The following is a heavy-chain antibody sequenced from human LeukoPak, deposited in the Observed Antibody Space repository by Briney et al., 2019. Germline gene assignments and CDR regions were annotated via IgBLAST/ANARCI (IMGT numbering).Heavy chain of an antibody. D-gene: IGHD6-19*01. V-gene: IGHV1-2*02. CDR3: AREVAVPGVNAFDI. CDR1: GYTFTGYY. J-gene: IGHJ3*02. Sequence: ASVKVSCKTSGYTFTGYYMHWVRQAPGQGLEWMGWINPNSGGTNYAQKFQGRVTMTRDTSISTAYMELSWLRSDDTAVYYCAREVAVPGVNAFDIWGQGTRVTVSS. CDR2: INPNSGGT.